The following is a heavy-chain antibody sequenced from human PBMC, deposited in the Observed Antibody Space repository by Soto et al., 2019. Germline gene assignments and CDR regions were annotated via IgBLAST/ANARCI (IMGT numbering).Heavy chain of an antibody. Sequence: GGSLRLSCAASGFTFSNAWMSWVRQAPGKGLEWVGRIKSKTDGGTTDYNAPVKGRFTISRDDSKNTMYLQMNSLKTEDTAVYYCTTDLAYCSSTSCYDYWGQGTLVTVSS. CDR2: IKSKTDGGTT. CDR1: GFTFSNAW. J-gene: IGHJ4*02. CDR3: TTDLAYCSSTSCYDY. V-gene: IGHV3-15*01. D-gene: IGHD2-2*01.